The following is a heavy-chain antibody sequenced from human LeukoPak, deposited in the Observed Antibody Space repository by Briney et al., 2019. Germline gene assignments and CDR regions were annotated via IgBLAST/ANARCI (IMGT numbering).Heavy chain of an antibody. CDR2: MSFDESKK. Sequence: GGSLRLSCAVSGFTFSNAWMSWVRLPPGKGLEWVALMSFDESKKHYADSVKGRFTVSRDNSKNTVFLQMNRLRVEDTGVYYCARDLDYDGPDYWGQGTLVTVS. V-gene: IGHV3-30*03. J-gene: IGHJ4*02. CDR1: GFTFSNAW. D-gene: IGHD3-22*01. CDR3: ARDLDYDGPDY.